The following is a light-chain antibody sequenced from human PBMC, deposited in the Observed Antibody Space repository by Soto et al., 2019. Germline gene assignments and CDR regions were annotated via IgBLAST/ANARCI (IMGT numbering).Light chain of an antibody. CDR1: QSVSSN. V-gene: IGKV3-15*01. J-gene: IGKJ1*01. Sequence: EIVMTQSPATLSVSPGERATLSCRASQSVSSNLAWYQQKPGQAPRLLIYGVSTRATGIPVRFSGSGSGTEFTLTISSLQSEDFATYYCQKYYSYSWTFGQGTKVEIK. CDR2: GVS. CDR3: QKYYSYSWT.